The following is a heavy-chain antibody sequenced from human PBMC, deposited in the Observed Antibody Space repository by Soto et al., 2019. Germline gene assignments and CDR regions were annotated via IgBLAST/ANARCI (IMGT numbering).Heavy chain of an antibody. J-gene: IGHJ4*02. CDR2: IHYSGST. D-gene: IGHD7-27*01. CDR3: ARVWGRPFDY. Sequence: QVQLQESGPGLVKPSETLSLTCTVSGGSISSYYWSWIRQPPGKGLDWIGYIHYSGSTNYNPSLKSRVSISVDTSKNQFSLKLSSVTAADTAVYYCARVWGRPFDYWGQGTLVTVSS. V-gene: IGHV4-59*01. CDR1: GGSISSYY.